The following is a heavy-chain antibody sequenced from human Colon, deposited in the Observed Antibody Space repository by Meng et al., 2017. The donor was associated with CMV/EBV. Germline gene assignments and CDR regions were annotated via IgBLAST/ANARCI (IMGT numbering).Heavy chain of an antibody. CDR3: AGGYINYYAVDV. D-gene: IGHD5-18*01. CDR2: IYPGDSDT. V-gene: IGHV5-51*01. Sequence: GESLKISCRGSGYTFTSYWIAWVRQMPGKGLEWMWIIYPGDSDTRYSPSFQGQFTISPDKSISNAYLQWSSLKASDTAMYYCAGGYINYYAVDVWGQGTTVTVSS. CDR1: GYTFTSYW. J-gene: IGHJ6*02.